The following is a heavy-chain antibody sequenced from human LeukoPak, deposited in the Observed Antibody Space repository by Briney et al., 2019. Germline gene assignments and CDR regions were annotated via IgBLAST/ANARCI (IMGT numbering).Heavy chain of an antibody. D-gene: IGHD2-2*01. Sequence: ASVKVSCKASGYTFTSYDINWVRQATGQGLEWMGWMNPNSGNTGYAQKFQGRVTMTRNTSISTAYMELSSLRSEDTAVYYCARGPAVGYCSSTSCYSDYLGQGTLVTVSS. CDR3: ARGPAVGYCSSTSCYSDY. CDR1: GYTFTSYD. V-gene: IGHV1-8*01. J-gene: IGHJ4*02. CDR2: MNPNSGNT.